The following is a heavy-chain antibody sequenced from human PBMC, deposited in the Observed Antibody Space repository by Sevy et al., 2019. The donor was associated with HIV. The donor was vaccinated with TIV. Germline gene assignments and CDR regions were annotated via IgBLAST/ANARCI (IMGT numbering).Heavy chain of an antibody. D-gene: IGHD1-1*01. V-gene: IGHV5-51*01. CDR2: IYPSDSET. J-gene: IGHJ4*02. CDR3: ARQKRSAVFLDY. CDR1: GYSFSSHW. Sequence: GESLKISCMASGYSFSSHWIGWVRQKPGKGLEWVGIIYPSDSETTYSPSFQGQVTISADKSINTAYLQWSSLKASDSAMYYCARQKRSAVFLDYWGQGTLVTVSS.